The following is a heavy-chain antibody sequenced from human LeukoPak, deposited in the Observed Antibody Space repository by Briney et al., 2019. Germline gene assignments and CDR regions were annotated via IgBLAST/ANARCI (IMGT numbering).Heavy chain of an antibody. Sequence: GGSVRLSCAASRFTFSRCGMHWVRQAPGKGLEWVAVISSHGYNRNYADSVRGRLTISRDNSKNTLYVQLNSLRAEDTAVYYCAKDWRHDCGGYLADQFDPWGQGPLSTAFS. CDR3: AKDWRHDCGGYLADQFDP. D-gene: IGHD2-21*01. CDR2: ISSHGYNR. CDR1: RFTFSRCG. J-gene: IGHJ5*02. V-gene: IGHV3-30*18.